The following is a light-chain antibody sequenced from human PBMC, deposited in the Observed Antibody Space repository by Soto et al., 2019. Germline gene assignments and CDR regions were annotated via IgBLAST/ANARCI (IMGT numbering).Light chain of an antibody. V-gene: IGLV2-8*01. J-gene: IGLJ1*01. Sequence: QSVLAQPPSASGSPGQSVAISCTGTSSDVGGYNYVSWYQQHPGKAPKLMIYEVNKRPSGVPDRFSGSKSGNTASLTVSGLQAEDEADDYCSSYAGSSNVFGTGTKGTAL. CDR2: EVN. CDR1: SSDVGGYNY. CDR3: SSYAGSSNV.